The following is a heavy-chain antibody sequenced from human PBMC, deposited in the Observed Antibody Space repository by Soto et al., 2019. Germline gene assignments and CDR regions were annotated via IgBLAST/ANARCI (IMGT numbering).Heavy chain of an antibody. CDR1: GYTFTNSG. J-gene: IGHJ3*02. Sequence: QGQLVQSGAEVKKPGASVKVSCKASGYTFTNSGMSWVRQAPGQGLEWMGWISGYNGNTNYAQKFQGRVTMTTDTSTSTGFLDLRSLRSDDTAVYYCARCTHGNNTCYGRLDIWGQGTMVTVSS. CDR3: ARCTHGNNTCYGRLDI. V-gene: IGHV1-18*01. D-gene: IGHD2-15*01. CDR2: ISGYNGNT.